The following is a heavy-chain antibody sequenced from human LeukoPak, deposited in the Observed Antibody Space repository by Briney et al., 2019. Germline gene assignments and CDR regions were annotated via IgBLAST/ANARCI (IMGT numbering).Heavy chain of an antibody. Sequence: GGSLRLSCAASGLTFSSYNMNWVRQAPGKGLEWVSSISRSSTYISYADSVKGRFTISRDNAKNSLYLQMNSLRAEDTAVYYCARIKSQGVVVPLLRSTYYFDYWGQGTLVTVSS. D-gene: IGHD2-21*01. CDR2: ISRSSTYI. CDR3: ARIKSQGVVVPLLRSTYYFDY. V-gene: IGHV3-21*01. CDR1: GLTFSSYN. J-gene: IGHJ4*02.